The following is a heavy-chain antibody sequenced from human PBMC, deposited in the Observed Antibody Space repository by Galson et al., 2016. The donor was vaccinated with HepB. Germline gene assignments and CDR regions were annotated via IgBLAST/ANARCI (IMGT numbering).Heavy chain of an antibody. J-gene: IGHJ4*02. D-gene: IGHD3-16*01. CDR2: ITRSREAT. CDR3: GKQGGFDY. CDR1: GFSFSNSV. Sequence: SLRLPYAPSGFSFSNSVMICVRPAAGRGLEWVAGITRSREATHYADFVKGRITISRNNSKNPLYLYMNNLTAGDTAIYYCGKQGGFDYWGQGTLVTVSS. V-gene: IGHV3-23*01.